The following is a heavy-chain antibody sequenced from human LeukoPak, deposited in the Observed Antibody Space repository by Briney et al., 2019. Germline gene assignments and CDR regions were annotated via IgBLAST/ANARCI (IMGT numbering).Heavy chain of an antibody. J-gene: IGHJ4*02. CDR1: GYTFSGYY. CDR3: ARGHESKKPISPDY. V-gene: IGHV1-2*02. D-gene: IGHD3-3*02. Sequence: GASVKVSCKASGYTFSGYYMHWVRQAPGQGLEWMGWINPNNGGTNYAQKFQGRVTMTRDTSISTAYMELSRLTSDDTAVYYCARGHESKKPISPDYWGQGTLVTVSS. CDR2: INPNNGGT.